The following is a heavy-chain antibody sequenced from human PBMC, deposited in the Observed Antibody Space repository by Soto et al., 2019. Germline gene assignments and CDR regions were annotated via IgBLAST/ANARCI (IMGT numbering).Heavy chain of an antibody. J-gene: IGHJ6*02. CDR2: ISDDGDST. CDR3: AKSLSTAVNYGLDV. V-gene: IGHV3-23*01. Sequence: EVQLLESGESLIQPGGSLRLSCGASGFTFSDNAMTWVRQAPGKGLEWVSSISDDGDSTYYADSVKGRFTISRDNSKNTLFLQMSSLGAEDTAVYYCAKSLSTAVNYGLDVSGQGTSVTVSS. D-gene: IGHD2-2*01. CDR1: GFTFSDNA.